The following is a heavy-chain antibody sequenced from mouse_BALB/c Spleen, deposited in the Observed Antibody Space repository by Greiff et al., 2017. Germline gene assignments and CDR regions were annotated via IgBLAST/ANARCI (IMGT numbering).Heavy chain of an antibody. CDR2: IWSGGST. CDR1: GFSLTSYG. D-gene: IGHD2-1*01. V-gene: IGHV2-2*02. CDR3: ARKVYYGNYDYAMDY. J-gene: IGHJ4*01. Sequence: VHLVESGPGLVQPSQSLSITCTVSGFSLTSYGVHWVRQSPGKGLEWLGVIWSGGSTDYNAAFISRLSISKDNSKSQVFFKMNSLQANDTAIYYCARKVYYGNYDYAMDYWGQGTSVTVSS.